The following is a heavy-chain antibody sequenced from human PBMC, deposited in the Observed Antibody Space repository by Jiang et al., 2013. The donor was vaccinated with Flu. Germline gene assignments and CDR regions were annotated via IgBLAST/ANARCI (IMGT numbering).Heavy chain of an antibody. CDR1: GGSVSSGSYY. CDR2: IYYSGST. Sequence: GSGLVKPSETLSLTCTVSGGSVSSGSYYWSWIRQPPGKGLEWIGYIYYSGSTNYNPSLKSRVTISVDTSKNQFSLKLNSVTAADTAVYYCARGYDGSGYFLQFWGQGTLVTVSS. D-gene: IGHD3-22*01. CDR3: ARGYDGSGYFLQF. V-gene: IGHV4-61*01. J-gene: IGHJ1*01.